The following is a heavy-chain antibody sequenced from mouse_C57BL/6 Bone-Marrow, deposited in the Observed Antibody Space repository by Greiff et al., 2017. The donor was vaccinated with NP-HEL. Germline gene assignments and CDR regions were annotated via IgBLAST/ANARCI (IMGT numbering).Heavy chain of an antibody. Sequence: QVHVKQSGAELARPGASVKLSCKASGYTFTSYGISWVKQRTGQGLEWIGEIYPRSGNTYYNEKFKGKATLTADKSSSTAYMELRSLTSEDSAVYFCARVLRSFFDYWGQGTTLTVSS. D-gene: IGHD1-1*01. CDR1: GYTFTSYG. CDR2: IYPRSGNT. CDR3: ARVLRSFFDY. J-gene: IGHJ2*01. V-gene: IGHV1-81*01.